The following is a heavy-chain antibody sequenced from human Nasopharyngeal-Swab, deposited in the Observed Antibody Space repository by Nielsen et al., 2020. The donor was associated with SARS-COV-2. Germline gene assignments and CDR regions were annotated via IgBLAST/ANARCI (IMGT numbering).Heavy chain of an antibody. J-gene: IGHJ6*02. Sequence: VRQMPGKGLEWVGRIKSKTDGGTTDYAAPVKGRFTISRDDSKNTLYLQMNSLKTEDTAVYYCTTDNQDFWSGKDYYYYYGMDVWGQGTTVTVSS. CDR3: TTDNQDFWSGKDYYYYYGMDV. CDR2: IKSKTDGGTT. V-gene: IGHV3-15*01. D-gene: IGHD3-3*01.